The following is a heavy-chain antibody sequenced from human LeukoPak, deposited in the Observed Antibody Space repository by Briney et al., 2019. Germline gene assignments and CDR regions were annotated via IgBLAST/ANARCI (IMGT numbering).Heavy chain of an antibody. J-gene: IGHJ4*02. D-gene: IGHD3-22*01. CDR3: ARVLSGSNFDY. CDR1: GGSIISSNW. CDR2: IFHSGST. Sequence: SGTLSLTCAVSGGSIISSNWWSWVRQPPGKGLEWIGEIFHSGSTNYNPSLKSRVTISVDKSKNQFSLKLSSVIAADTAVYYCARVLSGSNFDYWGQGTLVTVSS. V-gene: IGHV4-4*02.